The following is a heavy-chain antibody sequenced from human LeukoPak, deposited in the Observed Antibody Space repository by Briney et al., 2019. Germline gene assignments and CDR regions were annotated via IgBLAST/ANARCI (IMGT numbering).Heavy chain of an antibody. V-gene: IGHV3-21*01. J-gene: IGHJ3*02. CDR1: GFTFSSYS. CDR2: ISSSSSYI. Sequence: GGSLRLSCAASGFTFSSYSMNWVRQAPGKWLEWVPFISSSSSYIYYADSVKGRFTISRDNTKNTLYLRMNSLRAEDTAVYYCARALPSPLYSGSYADAFDIWGQGTMVTVSS. CDR3: ARALPSPLYSGSYADAFDI. D-gene: IGHD1-26*01.